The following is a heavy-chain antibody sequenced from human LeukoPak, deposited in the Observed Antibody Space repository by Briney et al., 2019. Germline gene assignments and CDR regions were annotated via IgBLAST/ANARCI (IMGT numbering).Heavy chain of an antibody. D-gene: IGHD3-22*01. Sequence: SETLSLTCTVSGGSIRSYYWSWIRQPPGKGLEWIGYIYYSGSTNYNPSLKSRVTISVDTSKNQFSLKLSSVTAADTAVYYCARSKRQGNYYDSSGYSYYMDVWGKGTTVTVSS. CDR1: GGSIRSYY. CDR2: IYYSGST. J-gene: IGHJ6*03. CDR3: ARSKRQGNYYDSSGYSYYMDV. V-gene: IGHV4-59*01.